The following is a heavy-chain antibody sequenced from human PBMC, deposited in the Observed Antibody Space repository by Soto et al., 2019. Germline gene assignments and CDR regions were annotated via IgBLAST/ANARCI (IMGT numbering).Heavy chain of an antibody. D-gene: IGHD3-10*01. V-gene: IGHV4-31*03. CDR3: ARENPTMVRGVISRDFDY. CDR2: IYYSGST. CDR1: GGSISSGGYY. Sequence: SGTTSLTCTVCGGSISSGGYYWSWIRQHPGKGLEWIGYIYYSGSTYYNPSLKSRVTISVDTSKNQFSLKLSSVTAADTAVYYCARENPTMVRGVISRDFDYWGQGTLVTVSS. J-gene: IGHJ4*02.